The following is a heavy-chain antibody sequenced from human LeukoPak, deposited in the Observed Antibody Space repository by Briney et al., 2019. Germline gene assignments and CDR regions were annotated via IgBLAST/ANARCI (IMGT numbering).Heavy chain of an antibody. J-gene: IGHJ4*02. CDR3: AKDRARRGYSYGYLSSGFDY. V-gene: IGHV3-23*01. D-gene: IGHD5-18*01. CDR1: GFTFSSYG. CDR2: ISCSGGST. Sequence: HSGGSLRLSCAASGFTFSSYGMSWVRQAPGKGLEWVSAISCSGGSTYYADSVKGRFTISRDNSKNTLYLQMNSLRAEDTAVYYCAKDRARRGYSYGYLSSGFDYWGQGTLVTVSS.